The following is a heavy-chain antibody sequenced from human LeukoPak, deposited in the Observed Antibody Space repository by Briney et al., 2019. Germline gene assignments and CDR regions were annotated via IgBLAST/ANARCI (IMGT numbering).Heavy chain of an antibody. CDR1: GFTVSSNY. V-gene: IGHV3-66*01. CDR3: ARVGYSSSWYDPGYFQH. J-gene: IGHJ1*01. Sequence: GGSLRLSCAASGFTVSSNYMSWVRQAPGKGLEWVSVIYSGGSTYYADSVKGRFTISRDNSKNTLYLQMNSLRAEDTAVYYCARVGYSSSWYDPGYFQHWGQGTLVTVSS. CDR2: IYSGGST. D-gene: IGHD6-13*01.